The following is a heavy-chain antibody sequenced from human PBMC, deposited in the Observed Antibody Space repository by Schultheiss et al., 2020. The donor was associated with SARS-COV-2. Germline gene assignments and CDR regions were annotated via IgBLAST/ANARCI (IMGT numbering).Heavy chain of an antibody. J-gene: IGHJ4*02. CDR2: IYQSGST. D-gene: IGHD3-22*01. Sequence: SETLSLTCTVSGGSISSYYWGWIRQPPGKGLEWVGTIYQSGSTYYNPSLKSRVTISVDTSKNQFSLKLSSVTAADTAVYYCARGGGRSGYYFDNWGQGILVTVSS. CDR3: ARGGGRSGYYFDN. CDR1: GGSISSYY. V-gene: IGHV4-39*07.